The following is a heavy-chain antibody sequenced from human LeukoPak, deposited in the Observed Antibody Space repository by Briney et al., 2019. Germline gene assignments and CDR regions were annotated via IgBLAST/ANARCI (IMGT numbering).Heavy chain of an antibody. Sequence: PGGSLRLSCAASGFTFSSYAMSWVRQAPGKGLEWVSAISGSGGSTYYADSVKGRFTISRDNSKNTPYLQMNSLRAEDTAVYYCANVPVAATPFYYYYGMDVWGQGTTVTVSS. D-gene: IGHD2-15*01. CDR3: ANVPVAATPFYYYYGMDV. CDR2: ISGSGGST. J-gene: IGHJ6*02. V-gene: IGHV3-23*01. CDR1: GFTFSSYA.